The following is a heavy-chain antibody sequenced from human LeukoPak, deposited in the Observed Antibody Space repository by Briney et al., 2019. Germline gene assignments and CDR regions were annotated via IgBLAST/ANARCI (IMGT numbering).Heavy chain of an antibody. V-gene: IGHV1-2*02. Sequence: ASVKVSCKASGYTVTGYYMHWVRQAAGQGLEWMGWINPNSGGTNYAQKFQGRVTMTSDPSINTVYMELSRLRSDDTAVYYCARDTSYWGQGTLVTVSS. CDR1: GYTVTGYY. J-gene: IGHJ4*02. CDR2: INPNSGGT. CDR3: ARDTSY.